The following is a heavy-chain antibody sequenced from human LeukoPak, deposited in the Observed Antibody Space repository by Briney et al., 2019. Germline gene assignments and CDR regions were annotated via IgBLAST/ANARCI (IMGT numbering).Heavy chain of an antibody. D-gene: IGHD3-22*01. CDR2: ISVSGSTI. J-gene: IGHJ4*02. V-gene: IGHV3-48*01. CDR1: GFTFSSYI. Sequence: GGALRLSCAASGFTFSSYIMTWVRQAPGEGREWVSYISVSGSTIYYAESVKGRFTISRDNAKNSLYLKMTSLRADDTAVYDCASYYYDGSGVYYFDYWGQGTLVTVSS. CDR3: ASYYYDGSGVYYFDY.